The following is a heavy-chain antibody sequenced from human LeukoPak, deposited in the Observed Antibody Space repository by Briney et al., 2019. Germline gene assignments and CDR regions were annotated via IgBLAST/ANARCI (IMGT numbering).Heavy chain of an antibody. CDR2: INPNSGGT. CDR3: ARRADRGMNGNRPWFDP. V-gene: IGHV1-2*02. Sequence: ASVKVSCKPSGFTLTDYFMHWVRQAPGQGREWMGYINPNSGGTKYAQKFQGRVTMTRDTSTHYMELSGLTSDDTAVYYCARRADRGMNGNRPWFDPWGQGTLVTVSS. CDR1: GFTLTDYF. J-gene: IGHJ5*02. D-gene: IGHD3-16*01.